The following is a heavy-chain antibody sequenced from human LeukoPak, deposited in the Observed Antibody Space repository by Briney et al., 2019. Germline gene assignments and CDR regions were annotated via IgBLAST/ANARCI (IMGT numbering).Heavy chain of an antibody. J-gene: IGHJ4*02. CDR3: ARGEYEDLVDN. CDR2: LYYSGNT. D-gene: IGHD1-26*01. CDR1: GGSISDYY. Sequence: TSETLSLTCTVSGGSISDYYWSWIRQSPVRGLEWIGYLYYSGNTNYNPSLKSRLTISRDMAKNQFPLKLSSVTSADTAVYYCARGEYEDLVDNWGQGTLVTVSS. V-gene: IGHV4-59*01.